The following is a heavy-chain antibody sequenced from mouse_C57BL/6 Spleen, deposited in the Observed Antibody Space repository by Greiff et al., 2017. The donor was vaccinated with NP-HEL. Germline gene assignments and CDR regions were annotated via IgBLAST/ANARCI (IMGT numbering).Heavy chain of an antibody. CDR1: GYTFTSYW. CDR2: IDPSDSYT. J-gene: IGHJ2*01. V-gene: IGHV1-69*01. CDR3: ARKHYSNLFDY. D-gene: IGHD2-5*01. Sequence: VQLQQPGAELVMPGASVKLSCKASGYTFTSYWMHWVKQRPGQGLEWIGEIDPSDSYTNYNQKFKGKSTLTVDKSSSTAYMQLSSLTSEDSAVYYCARKHYSNLFDYWGQGTTLTVSS.